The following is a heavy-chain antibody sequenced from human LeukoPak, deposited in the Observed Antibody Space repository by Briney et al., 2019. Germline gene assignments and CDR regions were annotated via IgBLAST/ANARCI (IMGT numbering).Heavy chain of an antibody. D-gene: IGHD3-22*01. Sequence: PGGSLRLSCAASGFTFSSYAMSWVRQAPGKGLEWVSAISGSGGSTYYADSVKGRFTISRDNSKNTLYLQMNSLRAEDTALYYCAKDISGSGYYARFDYWGQGTLVTVSS. CDR3: AKDISGSGYYARFDY. J-gene: IGHJ4*02. V-gene: IGHV3-23*01. CDR2: ISGSGGST. CDR1: GFTFSSYA.